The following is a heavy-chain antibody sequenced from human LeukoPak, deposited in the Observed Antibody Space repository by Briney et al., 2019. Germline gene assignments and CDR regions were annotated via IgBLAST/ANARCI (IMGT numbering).Heavy chain of an antibody. CDR1: GGSISSGGYY. J-gene: IGHJ5*02. Sequence: PSQTLSLTCSVSGGSISSGGYYWTWIRQYPGEGLEWIGYIHHTGSTYYKPSLQSCVTISVDTSKNQFSLWLTAVTAADTAVYYCAREPRDFYWFEVWGQGTPVTVSS. V-gene: IGHV4-31*03. CDR3: AREPRDFYWFEV. D-gene: IGHD2/OR15-2a*01. CDR2: IHHTGST.